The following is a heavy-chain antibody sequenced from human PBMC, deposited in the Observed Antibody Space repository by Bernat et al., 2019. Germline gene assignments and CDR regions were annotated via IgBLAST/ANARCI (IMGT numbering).Heavy chain of an antibody. J-gene: IGHJ6*02. D-gene: IGHD4-17*01. CDR3: AKGGDYGDYVQDGMDV. V-gene: IGHV3-30*18. CDR1: GFTFSSYG. Sequence: QVQLVESGGGVVQPGRSLRLSCAASGFTFSSYGMHWVRQAPGKGLEGVAVISYDGSNKYYADSVKCRFTISRDNSKNTLYLQMNSLRAEDTAVYYCAKGGDYGDYVQDGMDVWGQGTTVTVSS. CDR2: ISYDGSNK.